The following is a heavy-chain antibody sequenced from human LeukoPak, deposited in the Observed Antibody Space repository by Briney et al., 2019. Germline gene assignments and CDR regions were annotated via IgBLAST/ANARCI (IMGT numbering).Heavy chain of an antibody. CDR3: ARIPQRVPHNWFDP. Sequence: ASAKVSCKASGYTFTNYDINWVRQAAGQGLEWMGWMDPHSGNAGYAQKFQGRVTMTRDTSISTAYMELSSLRSDDTAVYYCARIPQRVPHNWFDPWGQGTLVTVSS. J-gene: IGHJ5*02. CDR1: GYTFTNYD. D-gene: IGHD2-2*01. CDR2: MDPHSGNA. V-gene: IGHV1-8*01.